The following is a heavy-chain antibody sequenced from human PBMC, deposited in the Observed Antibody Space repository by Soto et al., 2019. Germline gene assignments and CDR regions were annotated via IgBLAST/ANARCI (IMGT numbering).Heavy chain of an antibody. CDR3: ARDHAMVRGVTTYYYYGMDV. Sequence: SETLSLTCTVSGGSISSYYWSWIRQPPGKGLEWIGYIYYRGSTNYNPSLKSRVTISVDTSKNQFSLKLSSVTAADTAVYYCARDHAMVRGVTTYYYYGMDVWGQGTTVTVSS. D-gene: IGHD3-10*01. CDR2: IYYRGST. CDR1: GGSISSYY. J-gene: IGHJ6*02. V-gene: IGHV4-59*01.